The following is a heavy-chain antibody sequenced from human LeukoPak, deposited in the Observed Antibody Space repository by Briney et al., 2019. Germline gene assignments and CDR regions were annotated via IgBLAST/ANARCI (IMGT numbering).Heavy chain of an antibody. Sequence: SETLSLTCSVSGDSISTSSYYWGWIRQPPGKGLEWIRPIYYSGSTYYNPSLTSRVTISVDTSKNQFSLKLSSVTAADTAVYYCARHKDYYYSYMDVWGKGTTVTVSS. CDR1: GDSISTSSYY. CDR3: ARHKDYYYSYMDV. V-gene: IGHV4-39*01. J-gene: IGHJ6*03. CDR2: IYYSGST.